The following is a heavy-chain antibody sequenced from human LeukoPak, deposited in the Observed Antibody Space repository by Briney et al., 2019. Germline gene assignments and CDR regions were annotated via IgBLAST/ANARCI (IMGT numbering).Heavy chain of an antibody. CDR1: GFTFTSFA. J-gene: IGHJ6*03. CDR2: ISGSGGST. D-gene: IGHD3-3*01. V-gene: IGHV3-23*01. Sequence: PGGSLRLSCAASGFTFTSFAMTWVRQVPGKGLEWVSGISGSGGSTYYADSVKGRFTISRDNSKNTLYLQMNSLRAEDTAVYYCAKDPPYYDFWSGSLYYYYMDVWGKGTTVTVSS. CDR3: AKDPPYYDFWSGSLYYYYMDV.